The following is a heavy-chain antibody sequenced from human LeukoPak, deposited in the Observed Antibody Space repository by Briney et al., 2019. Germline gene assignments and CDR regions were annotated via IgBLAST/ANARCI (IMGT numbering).Heavy chain of an antibody. Sequence: HPGGSLRLSCAASGFTFSDYGMYWVRQAPGKGLEWVAIIWYDGSNDYYADSVKGRFTISRDNSKNTLYLQMNSLRAEDTAVYYCAKMSQQWLVLSAFDPWGQGTLVTVSS. CDR2: IWYDGSND. D-gene: IGHD6-19*01. CDR1: GFTFSDYG. V-gene: IGHV3-33*06. J-gene: IGHJ5*02. CDR3: AKMSQQWLVLSAFDP.